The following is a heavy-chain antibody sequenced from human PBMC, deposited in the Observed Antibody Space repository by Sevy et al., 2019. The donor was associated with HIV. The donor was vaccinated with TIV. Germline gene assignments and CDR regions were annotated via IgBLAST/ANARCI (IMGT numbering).Heavy chain of an antibody. V-gene: IGHV1-2*04. Sequence: ASVKVSCKASGYTFTGYYIDWVRQAPGQGLEWMGWINPNTGGTNFAQKFQGWVTMTRDTSITTAYMELSRLRSDDTAVYYCTRDRTYSSGWLGNYYYDIDVWGQGTTVTVSS. CDR1: GYTFTGYY. D-gene: IGHD6-19*01. CDR2: INPNTGGT. CDR3: TRDRTYSSGWLGNYYYDIDV. J-gene: IGHJ6*02.